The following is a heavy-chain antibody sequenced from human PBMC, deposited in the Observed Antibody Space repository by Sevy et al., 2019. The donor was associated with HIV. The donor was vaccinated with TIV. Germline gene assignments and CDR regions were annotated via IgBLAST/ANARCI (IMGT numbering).Heavy chain of an antibody. CDR2: LIGGGSRT. CDR3: AKRRVQSGLSRGGANYGWDV. J-gene: IGHJ6*02. Sequence: GGSLRLSCAASGFPFRNYAMSWVRQAPGKGLEWVSTLIGGGSRTYYADSVTGRFTISRDNSRNTLYLQMNSLRAEDTAVYYCAKRRVQSGLSRGGANYGWDVCGQGTTVTVSS. V-gene: IGHV3-23*01. D-gene: IGHD2-15*01. CDR1: GFPFRNYA.